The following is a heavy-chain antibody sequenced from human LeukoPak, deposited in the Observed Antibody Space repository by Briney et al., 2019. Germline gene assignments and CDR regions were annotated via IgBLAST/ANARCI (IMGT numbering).Heavy chain of an antibody. CDR1: GFTFSSYS. D-gene: IGHD1-26*01. Sequence: GGSLRLSCAASGFTFSSYSMNWVRQAPGKGLEWVSYISGSSSTIHYADSVKGRFTISRDNAKNSLYLQMISLRAEDTAVYYCAARVGATWVDYWGQGTLVTVSS. CDR3: AARVGATWVDY. CDR2: ISGSSSTI. V-gene: IGHV3-48*04. J-gene: IGHJ4*02.